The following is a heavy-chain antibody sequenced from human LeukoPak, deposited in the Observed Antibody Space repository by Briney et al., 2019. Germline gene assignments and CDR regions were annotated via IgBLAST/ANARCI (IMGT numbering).Heavy chain of an antibody. Sequence: GGSLRLSCAATGFAFSSYAMHWVRQAPGKGLEWVAVISYDGSNKYYADSVKGRFTISRDNSKNTLYLQMNSRRAEDTAVYYCARGSYYYGSGSYLVSDYWGQGTLVTVSS. V-gene: IGHV3-30*04. CDR1: GFAFSSYA. D-gene: IGHD3-10*01. CDR2: ISYDGSNK. J-gene: IGHJ4*02. CDR3: ARGSYYYGSGSYLVSDY.